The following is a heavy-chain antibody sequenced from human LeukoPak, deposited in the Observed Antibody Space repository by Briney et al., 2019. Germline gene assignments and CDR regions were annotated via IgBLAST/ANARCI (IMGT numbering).Heavy chain of an antibody. CDR2: IKQDGSEK. CDR1: GFTFSSYW. Sequence: HPGGSLRLSCAASGFTFSSYWMSWVRQAPGKGLEWVANIKQDGSEKYYVDSVKGRFTISRDNSKNTLYLQMNSLRSEDTAVYYCASWVATPPNDYWGQGTLVTVSS. V-gene: IGHV3-7*03. D-gene: IGHD5-12*01. CDR3: ASWVATPPNDY. J-gene: IGHJ4*02.